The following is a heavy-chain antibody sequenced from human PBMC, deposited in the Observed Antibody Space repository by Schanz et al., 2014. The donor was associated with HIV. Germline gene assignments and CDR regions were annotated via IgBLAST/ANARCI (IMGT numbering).Heavy chain of an antibody. D-gene: IGHD2-15*01. CDR2: ISAYNGNT. J-gene: IGHJ4*02. Sequence: QVQLVQSGAEVKKPGASVKVSCKASGYTFTNYGISWVRQAPGQGLEWMGWISAYNGNTNYAQKFQGRVTMTTDTSTSTAYMELRSLTSDDTAVYYCARGSCSGGTCYSGDHWGQGTLVTVSA. V-gene: IGHV1-18*01. CDR1: GYTFTNYG. CDR3: ARGSCSGGTCYSGDH.